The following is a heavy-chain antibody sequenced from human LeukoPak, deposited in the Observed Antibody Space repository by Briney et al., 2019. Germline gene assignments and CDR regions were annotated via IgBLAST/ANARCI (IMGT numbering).Heavy chain of an antibody. CDR2: INTDGSST. V-gene: IGHV3-74*01. J-gene: IGHJ3*02. Sequence: GGSLRLSCAASGFTFSSYSMNWVRQAPGKGLVWVSRINTDGSSTDYADSVKGRFTISRDNAKNTLYLQMNGLRAEDTAVYYCARKGNAFDIWGQGTMVTVSS. CDR3: ARKGNAFDI. CDR1: GFTFSSYS.